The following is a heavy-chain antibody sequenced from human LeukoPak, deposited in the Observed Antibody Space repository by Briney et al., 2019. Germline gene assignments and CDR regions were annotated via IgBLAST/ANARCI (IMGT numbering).Heavy chain of an antibody. CDR2: IRYDGSNE. D-gene: IGHD7-27*01. CDR3: ARSSLGDC. J-gene: IGHJ4*02. V-gene: IGHV3-30*02. Sequence: PGGSLRLSCAPSGFTFSSYGMHWVRQAPGKGLEWVAFIRYDGSNEYYADSVNGRFTISRDKSKNTLYLQMNSLRVEDTAVYYCARSSLGDCWGQGTLVTVSS. CDR1: GFTFSSYG.